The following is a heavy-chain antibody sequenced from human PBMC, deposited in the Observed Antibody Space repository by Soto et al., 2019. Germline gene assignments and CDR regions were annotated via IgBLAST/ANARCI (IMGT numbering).Heavy chain of an antibody. CDR2: IIPIFGTA. CDR3: ARDPEYSGSYRGGIYFDY. V-gene: IGHV1-69*01. Sequence: QVQLVQSGAEVKKPGSSVKVSCKASGGTFSSYAISWVRQAPGQGLEWMGGIIPIFGTANYAQKFQGRVTITADESTSTAYMELSSLRSEDTAVYYCARDPEYSGSYRGGIYFDYWGQGTLVTVSS. D-gene: IGHD1-26*01. J-gene: IGHJ4*02. CDR1: GGTFSSYA.